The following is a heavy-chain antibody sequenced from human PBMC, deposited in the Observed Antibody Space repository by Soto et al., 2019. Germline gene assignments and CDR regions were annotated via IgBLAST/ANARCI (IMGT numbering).Heavy chain of an antibody. J-gene: IGHJ4*02. CDR2: IIPIFGTA. CDR3: ASNIRSSSFDY. CDR1: GGTFSSYA. Sequence: QVQLVQSGAEVKKPGSSVKVSCKASGGTFSSYAISRVRQAPGQGLEWMGGIIPIFGTANYAQKFQGRVTITADESTSTAYMELSRLRSEDTAVYYCASNIRSSSFDYWGQGTLVTVSS. D-gene: IGHD6-6*01. V-gene: IGHV1-69*01.